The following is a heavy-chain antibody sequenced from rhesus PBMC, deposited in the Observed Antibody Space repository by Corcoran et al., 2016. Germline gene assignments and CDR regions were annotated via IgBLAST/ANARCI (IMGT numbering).Heavy chain of an antibody. V-gene: IGHV4-127*01. CDR1: GYSISSCYG. CDR2: IGGSSGSN. J-gene: IGHJ4*01. D-gene: IGHD1-44*02. CDR3: ARAPIVGATDY. Sequence: QVQLQESGPGLVKPSETLSLTCAVSGYSISSCYGWSWIRQPPGRGLEGIGYIGGSSGSNTYNPSLKSRVTSSKDTSKNQFSLKLSAVTAADTAVYYCARAPIVGATDYWGQGVLVTVSS.